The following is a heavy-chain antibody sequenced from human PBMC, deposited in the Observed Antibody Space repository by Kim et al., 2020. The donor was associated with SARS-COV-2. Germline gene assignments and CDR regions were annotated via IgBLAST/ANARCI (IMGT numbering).Heavy chain of an antibody. J-gene: IGHJ3*01. CDR2: ITSKSVVF. Sequence: GGSLRLSCVGSGFTFEDYGMFWVRQAPGKGLEWVSTITSKSVVFAYVYAVRGRFTVSRDNAKGSLYLEMNSLRPEDTALYYCARAIGSGSHGFAVLGQW. CDR1: GFTFEDYG. D-gene: IGHD3-10*01. CDR3: ARAIGSGSHGFAV. V-gene: IGHV3-9*01.